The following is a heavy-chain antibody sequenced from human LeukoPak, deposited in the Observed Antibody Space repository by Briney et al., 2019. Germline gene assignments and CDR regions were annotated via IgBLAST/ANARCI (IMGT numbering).Heavy chain of an antibody. J-gene: IGHJ3*01. CDR1: GYTFTSYG. CDR2: ISAYNGNT. D-gene: IGHD3-22*01. CDR3: ARGGYYYDSSGYPLDMDV. V-gene: IGHV1-18*01. Sequence: ASVKVSCKASGYTFTSYGISWVRQAPGQGLEWMGWISAYNGNTNYAQKFQGRVTMTTDTSTSTAYMELRSLRSDDTAVYYCARGGYYYDSSGYPLDMDVWGQGTLVTVSS.